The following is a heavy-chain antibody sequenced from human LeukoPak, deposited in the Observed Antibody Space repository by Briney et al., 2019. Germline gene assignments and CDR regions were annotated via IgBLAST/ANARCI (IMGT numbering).Heavy chain of an antibody. J-gene: IGHJ4*02. CDR1: GFTFSSYA. V-gene: IGHV3-23*01. D-gene: IGHD1-26*01. CDR2: ISGSGGST. CDR3: AKDLRRWELLGYFDY. Sequence: GGSLRLSCAASGFTFSSYAMSWVRQAPGKGLEWVSAISGSGGSTYYADSVKGRFTISRDNSKNTLYLQMNSLRAEDTAVYYCAKDLRRWELLGYFDYWGQGTLVTVSS.